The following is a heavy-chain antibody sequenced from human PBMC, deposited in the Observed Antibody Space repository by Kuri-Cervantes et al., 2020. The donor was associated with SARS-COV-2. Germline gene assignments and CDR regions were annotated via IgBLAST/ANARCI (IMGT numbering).Heavy chain of an antibody. CDR3: AREMIWYDFWSGYSCYFDY. V-gene: IGHV4-4*07. CDR1: GGSISSHY. Sequence: SETLSLTCTVSGGSISSHYWSWIRQPPGKGLEWIGRIYTSGSTNYNPSLKSRVTMSVDTSKNQFSLKLSSVTAADTAVYYCAREMIWYDFWSGYSCYFDYWGQGTLVTVSS. CDR2: IYTSGST. J-gene: IGHJ4*02. D-gene: IGHD3-3*01.